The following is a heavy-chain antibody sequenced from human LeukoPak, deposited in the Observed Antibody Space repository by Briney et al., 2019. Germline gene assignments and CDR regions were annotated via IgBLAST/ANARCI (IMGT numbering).Heavy chain of an antibody. D-gene: IGHD6-6*01. CDR2: INTHSGGT. Sequence: ASVKVSCKASGYTFTAYYMHWVRQAPGQGLEWMGWINTHSGGTSYAQKFQGRVTMTRDTSISTGFMELKSLGSDDTAVYYCARSRISASVDYWGQGTLVTVSS. CDR3: ARSRISASVDY. V-gene: IGHV1-2*02. J-gene: IGHJ4*02. CDR1: GYTFTAYY.